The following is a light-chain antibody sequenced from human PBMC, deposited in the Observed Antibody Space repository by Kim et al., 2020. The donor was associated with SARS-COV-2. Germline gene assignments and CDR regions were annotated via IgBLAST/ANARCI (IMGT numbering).Light chain of an antibody. Sequence: IVLTQSPGTLSLSPGERATLSCRASQSVTGNSVAWYQQKPGQAPRLLIYGASTRTTGVPDRFSGSGSGTDFTLTINGLEPADVAVYYCEQYDASPRTFGGGTKVDIK. J-gene: IGKJ4*01. CDR1: QSVTGNS. CDR2: GAS. CDR3: EQYDASPRT. V-gene: IGKV3-20*01.